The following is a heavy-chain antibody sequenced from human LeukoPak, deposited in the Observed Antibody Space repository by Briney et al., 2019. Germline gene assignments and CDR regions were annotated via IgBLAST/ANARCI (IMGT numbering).Heavy chain of an antibody. CDR2: LHPNSGDT. CDR3: ARGSDLGSGYPNY. V-gene: IGHV1-8*01. D-gene: IGHD3-22*01. Sequence: ASVKVSCKAPGYTFSNYDISWVRQATGQGLEWMGWLHPNSGDTGYAQKFQGRVTMTRDTSISTAYMELSSLSSEDTAVYYCARGSDLGSGYPNYWGQGTLVTVSS. J-gene: IGHJ4*02. CDR1: GYTFSNYD.